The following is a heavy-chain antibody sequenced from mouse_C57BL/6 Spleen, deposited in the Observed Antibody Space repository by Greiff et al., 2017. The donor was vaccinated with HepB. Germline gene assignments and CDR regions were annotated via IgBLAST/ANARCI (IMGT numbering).Heavy chain of an antibody. Sequence: VQLQQPGAELVKPGASVKLSCKASGYTFTSYWMHWVKQRPGQGLEWIGMIHPNSGSTNYNEKFKSKATLTVDKSSSTDCMQLSGVTSEDSAVFYCARGYDGFAYWGQGTLVTVSA. CDR3: ARGYDGFAY. J-gene: IGHJ3*01. CDR1: GYTFTSYW. V-gene: IGHV1-64*01. CDR2: IHPNSGST. D-gene: IGHD2-2*01.